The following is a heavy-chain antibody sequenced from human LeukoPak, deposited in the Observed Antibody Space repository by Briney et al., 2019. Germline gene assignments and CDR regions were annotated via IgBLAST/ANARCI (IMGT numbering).Heavy chain of an antibody. V-gene: IGHV3-48*02. D-gene: IGHD3-10*01. J-gene: IGHJ6*02. CDR1: GFTFSSYS. Sequence: GGSLRLSCAASGFTFSSYSMNWVRQAPGKGLEWISFITSSSSTKYYTDSEKGRFTISRDNAKNSLYLQVNSLRDEDTAVYYCARIGGPGYYYYGMDVWGQGTTVTVSS. CDR3: ARIGGPGYYYYGMDV. CDR2: ITSSSSTK.